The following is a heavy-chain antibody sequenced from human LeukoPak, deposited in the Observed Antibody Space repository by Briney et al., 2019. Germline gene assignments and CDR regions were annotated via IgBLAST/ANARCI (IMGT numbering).Heavy chain of an antibody. CDR1: GFTVNNNY. Sequence: PGGSLRLSCAASGFTVNNNYMSWVRQAPGKGLEWVSVIYSGGSTYYADSVKGRFTISRDNSKNTLYLQMNSLRAEDTAVYYCARLGYSSSTSCYRSYYYGMDVWGQGTTVTVSS. J-gene: IGHJ6*02. D-gene: IGHD2-2*01. V-gene: IGHV3-53*01. CDR3: ARLGYSSSTSCYRSYYYGMDV. CDR2: IYSGGST.